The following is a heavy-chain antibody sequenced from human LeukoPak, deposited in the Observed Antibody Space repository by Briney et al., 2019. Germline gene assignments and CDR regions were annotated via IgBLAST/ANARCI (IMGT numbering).Heavy chain of an antibody. CDR2: IYTSGST. V-gene: IGHV4-61*02. Sequence: PSQTLSLTCTVSGGSISSGSYYWSWIRQPAGKGLEWIGRIYTSGSTNYNPSLKSRVTISVDTSKNQFSLKLSSVTAADTAVYYCASESGTKGRGRCSSWYCAFDIWGQGTMVTVSS. D-gene: IGHD6-13*01. J-gene: IGHJ3*02. CDR3: ASESGTKGRGRCSSWYCAFDI. CDR1: GGSISSGSYY.